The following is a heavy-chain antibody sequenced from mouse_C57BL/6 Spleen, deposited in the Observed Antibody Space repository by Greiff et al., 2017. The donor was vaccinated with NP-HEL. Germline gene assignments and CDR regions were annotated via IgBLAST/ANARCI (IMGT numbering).Heavy chain of an antibody. CDR3: ARHGAAQATSSYWYFDV. Sequence: LMESGGDLVKPGGSLKLSCAASGFTFSSYGMSWVRQTPDKRLEWVATISSGGSYTYYPDSVKGRFTISRDNAKNTLYLQMSSLKSEDTAMYYCARHGAAQATSSYWYFDVWGTGTTVTVSS. CDR2: ISSGGSYT. J-gene: IGHJ1*03. V-gene: IGHV5-6*01. D-gene: IGHD3-2*02. CDR1: GFTFSSYG.